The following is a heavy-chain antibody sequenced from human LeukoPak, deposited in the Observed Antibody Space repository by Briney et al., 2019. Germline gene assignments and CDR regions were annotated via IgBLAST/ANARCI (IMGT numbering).Heavy chain of an antibody. CDR1: GGTFSSYA. Sequence: SVKVSCKASGGTFSSYAISWVRQAPGQGLEWMGGIIPIFDTTNYAQKFQGRVTITTDESTSTAYMELSSLRSEDTAVYYCARAGGYSYGSPRYYYYYYMDVWGKGTTVTVSS. V-gene: IGHV1-69*05. D-gene: IGHD5-18*01. CDR2: IIPIFDTT. CDR3: ARAGGYSYGSPRYYYYYYMDV. J-gene: IGHJ6*03.